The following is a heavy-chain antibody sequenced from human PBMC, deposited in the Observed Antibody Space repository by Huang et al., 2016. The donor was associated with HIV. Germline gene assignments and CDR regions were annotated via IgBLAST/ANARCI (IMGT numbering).Heavy chain of an antibody. J-gene: IGHJ4*02. CDR1: GYIFSNYD. CDR3: ARLTSGWYQDY. Sequence: QVQLVQSGPEVKKPGASVKVSCQTSGYIFSNYDINWVRQAPGQGLQWMGWLNPNSGKTAYGQNGQGRVTLTRSTSTVAAYMVLNSLTSQDTAVYYCARLTSGWYQDYWGQGTLVTVSS. CDR2: LNPNSGKT. V-gene: IGHV1-8*01. D-gene: IGHD6-19*01.